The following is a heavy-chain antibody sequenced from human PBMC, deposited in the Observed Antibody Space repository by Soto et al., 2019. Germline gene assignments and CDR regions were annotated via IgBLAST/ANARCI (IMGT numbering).Heavy chain of an antibody. D-gene: IGHD1-26*01. CDR2: INPSGGST. CDR3: ARYPQWEPTGFDP. J-gene: IGHJ5*02. V-gene: IGHV1-46*03. CDR1: GYTFTSYY. Sequence: QVQLVQSGAEVKKPGASVKVSCKASGYTFTSYYMHWVRQAPGQGLEWMGIINPSGGSTSYGQKFLGRVTMTRDTSTSTVYMELSSLRSEDTAVYYCARYPQWEPTGFDPWGQGTLVTVSS.